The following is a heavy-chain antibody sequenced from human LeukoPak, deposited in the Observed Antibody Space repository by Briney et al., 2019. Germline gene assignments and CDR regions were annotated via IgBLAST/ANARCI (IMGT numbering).Heavy chain of an antibody. V-gene: IGHV3-23*01. J-gene: IGHJ4*02. CDR1: GFTFSSYA. CDR3: AKGPYSGYAYYFDY. D-gene: IGHD5-12*01. Sequence: GGSLRLSCAASGFTFSSYAMSWVRQAPGKGLEWVSAISGSGGSTYYADSVKGRFTISIDNSKNTLYLQMNSLRAEDTAVYYCAKGPYSGYAYYFDYWGQGTLVTVSS. CDR2: ISGSGGST.